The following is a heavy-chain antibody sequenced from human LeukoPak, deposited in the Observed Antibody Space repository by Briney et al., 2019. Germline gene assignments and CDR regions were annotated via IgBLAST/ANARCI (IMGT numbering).Heavy chain of an antibody. CDR2: INHSGST. J-gene: IGHJ4*02. D-gene: IGHD2-21*01. CDR3: ARGPFAGRADCVKARRPFDY. CDR1: GGSFSGYY. V-gene: IGHV4-34*01. Sequence: SETLSLTCAVYGGSFSGYYWSWIRQPPGKGLEWIGEINHSGSTNYNPSLKSRVTISVDTSKNQFSLKLSSVTAADTAVYYCARGPFAGRADCVKARRPFDYWGQGTLVTVSS.